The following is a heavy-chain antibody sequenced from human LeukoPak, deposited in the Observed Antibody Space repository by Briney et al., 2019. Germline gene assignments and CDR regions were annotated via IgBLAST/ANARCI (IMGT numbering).Heavy chain of an antibody. V-gene: IGHV4-59*08. CDR1: GGSISSYY. D-gene: IGHD3-3*01. J-gene: IGHJ4*02. Sequence: PSETLSLTCTVSGGSISSYYWSWIRQPPGKGLGWIGYIYYSGSTNYNPSLKSRVTILVDTSKNQFSLKLSSVTAADTAVYYCARQANQILRFLEWLPQSEFDYWGQGTLVTVSS. CDR2: IYYSGST. CDR3: ARQANQILRFLEWLPQSEFDY.